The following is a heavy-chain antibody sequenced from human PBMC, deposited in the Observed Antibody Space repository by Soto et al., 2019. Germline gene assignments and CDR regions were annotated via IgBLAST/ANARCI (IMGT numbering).Heavy chain of an antibody. CDR1: GGSISSGGYY. Sequence: QVQLQESGPGLVKPSQTLSLTCTVSGGSISSGGYYWSWIRQHPGKGLEWIGYIYYSGSTYYNPSLKSRVTISVDTSKNQFSLKLSSVTAADTAVYYCARVGPMARGVIAGRHVWGQGTTVTVSS. CDR3: ARVGPMARGVIAGRHV. J-gene: IGHJ6*02. V-gene: IGHV4-31*03. CDR2: IYYSGST. D-gene: IGHD3-10*01.